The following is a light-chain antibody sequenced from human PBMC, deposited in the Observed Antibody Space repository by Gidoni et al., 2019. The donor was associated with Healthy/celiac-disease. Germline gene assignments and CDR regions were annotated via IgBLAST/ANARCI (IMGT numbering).Light chain of an antibody. V-gene: IGKV3-11*01. J-gene: IGKJ3*01. Sequence: EIVLTQSPATLSLSPGERATLSCRASQSVSSYFAWYQQKPGQAPRLLIYDASNRATGIPARFSGSGSGTDFTLTISSLEPEDFAVYYCQQRSNWPSTTFGPGTKVDIK. CDR1: QSVSSY. CDR2: DAS. CDR3: QQRSNWPSTT.